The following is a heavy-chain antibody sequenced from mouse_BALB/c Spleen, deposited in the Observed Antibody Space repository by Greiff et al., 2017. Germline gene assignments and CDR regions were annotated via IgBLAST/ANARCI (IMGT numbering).Heavy chain of an antibody. CDR3: ARDYGSSYDYYAMDY. D-gene: IGHD1-1*01. Sequence: EVQLQESGAELARPGASVKMSCKASGYSFTGYYMHWVKQSHGKSLEWIGRVNPNNGGTSYNQKFKGKAILTVDKSSSTAYMELRSLTSEDSAVYYCARDYGSSYDYYAMDYWGQGTSVTVSS. CDR2: VNPNNGGT. CDR1: GYSFTGYY. V-gene: IGHV1-34*01. J-gene: IGHJ4*01.